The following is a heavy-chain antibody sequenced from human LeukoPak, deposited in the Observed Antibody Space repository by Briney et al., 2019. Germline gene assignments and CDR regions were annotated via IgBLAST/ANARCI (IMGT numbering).Heavy chain of an antibody. D-gene: IGHD2-21*02. CDR2: IYYSGST. J-gene: IGHJ5*02. CDR1: GGSISSGGYY. V-gene: IGHV4-31*03. Sequence: SQTLSLTCTVSGGSISSGGYYWSWIRQHPGKGLEWIGYIYYSGSTYYNPSLKGRVTISVDTSKNQFSLKLSSVTAADTAVYYCARADTRYCGGDCYDWFDPWGQGTLVTVSS. CDR3: ARADTRYCGGDCYDWFDP.